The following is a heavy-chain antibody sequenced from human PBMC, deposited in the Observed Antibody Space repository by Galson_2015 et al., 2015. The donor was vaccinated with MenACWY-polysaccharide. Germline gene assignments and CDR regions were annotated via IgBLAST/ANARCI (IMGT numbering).Heavy chain of an antibody. V-gene: IGHV2-5*02. CDR3: AHRRLPRKNYDFWSRSQLKFDP. J-gene: IGHJ5*02. Sequence: VGVGWIRQPPGKALEWLALIYWDDDKRYSPSLKSRLTITKDTSKNQVVLTMTNMDPVDTATYYCAHRRLPRKNYDFWSRSQLKFDPWGQGTLVTVSS. CDR1: VG. D-gene: IGHD3-3*01. CDR2: IYWDDDK.